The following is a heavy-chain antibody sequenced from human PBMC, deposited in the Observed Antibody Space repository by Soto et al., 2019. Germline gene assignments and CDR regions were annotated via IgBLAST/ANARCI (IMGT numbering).Heavy chain of an antibody. CDR1: GGTFSSYA. Sequence: GASVKVSCKASGGTFSSYAISWVRQAPGQGLEWMGGIIPIFVTANYAQKFQGRVTITADESTSTAYMELSSLRSEDTAVYYCARDYYYDSMGAKLFLTRDDAFDIWGQGTMVTVSS. V-gene: IGHV1-69*13. CDR2: IIPIFVTA. CDR3: ARDYYYDSMGAKLFLTRDDAFDI. J-gene: IGHJ3*02. D-gene: IGHD3-22*01.